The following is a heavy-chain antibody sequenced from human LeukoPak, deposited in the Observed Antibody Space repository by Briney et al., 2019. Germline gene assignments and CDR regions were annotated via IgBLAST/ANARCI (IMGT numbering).Heavy chain of an antibody. D-gene: IGHD2-2*01. CDR2: IYPGDSDT. J-gene: IGHJ4*02. Sequence: GESLKISRSSPGYSFTTYWIGWLRQMPGKGLEWMGIIYPGDSDTRYTPSFQGQVTMSADKSINTAYLPWSSLKASDTAMYYCSRAQGCSSTSCHPDYWGQGTLVTVSP. V-gene: IGHV5-51*01. CDR1: GYSFTTYW. CDR3: SRAQGCSSTSCHPDY.